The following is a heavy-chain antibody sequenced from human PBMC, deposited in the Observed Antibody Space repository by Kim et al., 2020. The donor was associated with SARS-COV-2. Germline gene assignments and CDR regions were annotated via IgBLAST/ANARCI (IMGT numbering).Heavy chain of an antibody. CDR3: AKDMGSHLWFGEFSYYGMDV. J-gene: IGHJ6*02. CDR1: GFTFGDYA. CDR2: ISWNSGSI. Sequence: GGSLRLSCAASGFTFGDYAMHWVRQAPGKGLEWVSGISWNSGSIGYADSVKGRFTISRDNAKKSLYMQMNSLRAEDTALYYCAKDMGSHLWFGEFSYYGMDVWGQGTTVTVSS. D-gene: IGHD3-10*01. V-gene: IGHV3-9*01.